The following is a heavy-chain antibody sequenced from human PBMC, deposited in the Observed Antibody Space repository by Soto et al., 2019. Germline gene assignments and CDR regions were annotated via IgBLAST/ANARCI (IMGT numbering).Heavy chain of an antibody. CDR1: GFTLNSPV. V-gene: IGHV3-23*01. CDR2: ITSSGGGT. Sequence: PGGAPRLSRAAPGFTLNSPVMSRVRQAPGKGLEWVSSITSSGGGTYYADSVKGRFTVSRDNSKNTVYLQMNSLRDEDTAVYYCAKLTAAWGQGTLVTVSS. CDR3: AKLTAA. D-gene: IGHD6-13*01. J-gene: IGHJ4*02.